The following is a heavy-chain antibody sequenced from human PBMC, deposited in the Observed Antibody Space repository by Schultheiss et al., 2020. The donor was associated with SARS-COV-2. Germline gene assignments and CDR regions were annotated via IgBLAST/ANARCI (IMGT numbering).Heavy chain of an antibody. D-gene: IGHD2/OR15-2a*01. Sequence: GGSLRLSCAASGFTFSSYSMNWVRQAPGKGLEWVSSISSSSSYIYYADSVKGRFTISRDNSKNTLYLQMNSLRGEDTAVYYCARDDPPTIGAFDYWGQGILVTVSS. J-gene: IGHJ4*02. CDR1: GFTFSSYS. CDR3: ARDDPPTIGAFDY. V-gene: IGHV3-21*01. CDR2: ISSSSSYI.